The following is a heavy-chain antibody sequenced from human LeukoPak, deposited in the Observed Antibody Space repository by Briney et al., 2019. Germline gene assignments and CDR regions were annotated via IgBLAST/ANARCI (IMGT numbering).Heavy chain of an antibody. CDR2: IIPIFGTA. J-gene: IGHJ3*02. V-gene: IGHV1-69*13. Sequence: SVKVSCKASGGTFISYAISWVRQAPGQGLEWMGGIIPIFGTANYAQKFQGRVTIIADESTSTAYMELSSLRSEDTAVYYCARSRITMIVVVILYDAFDIWGQGTMVTVSS. D-gene: IGHD3-22*01. CDR1: GGTFISYA. CDR3: ARSRITMIVVVILYDAFDI.